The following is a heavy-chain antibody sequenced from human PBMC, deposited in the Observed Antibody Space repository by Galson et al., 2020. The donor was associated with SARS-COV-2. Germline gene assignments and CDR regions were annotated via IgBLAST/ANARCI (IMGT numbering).Heavy chain of an antibody. CDR1: GFTFSSYA. CDR2: ISYDGSNK. D-gene: IGHD2-15*01. J-gene: IGHJ3*02. CDR3: ARSSCSGGSCYRDAFDI. V-gene: IGHV3-30-3*01. Sequence: GESLKISCAASGFTFSSYAMHWVRQAPGKGLEWVAVISYDGSNKYYADSVKGRFTISRDNSKNTLYLQMNSLRAEDTAVYYCARSSCSGGSCYRDAFDIWGQGTMVTVSS.